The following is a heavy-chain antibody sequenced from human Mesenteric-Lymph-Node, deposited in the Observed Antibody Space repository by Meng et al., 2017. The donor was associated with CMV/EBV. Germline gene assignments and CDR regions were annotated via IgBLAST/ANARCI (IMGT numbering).Heavy chain of an antibody. Sequence: GGSLRLSCAASGFTFRNYAMHWVRQAPGKGLAWVAIISNDGSKMYYADSVKGRFTISRDSSRKSLYLQMNSLTTDDTAVYYCAKDDPVVAKWGQGTLVTVSS. CDR3: AKDDPVVAK. J-gene: IGHJ4*02. CDR1: GFTFRNYA. V-gene: IGHV3-30-3*01. CDR2: ISNDGSKM. D-gene: IGHD4-23*01.